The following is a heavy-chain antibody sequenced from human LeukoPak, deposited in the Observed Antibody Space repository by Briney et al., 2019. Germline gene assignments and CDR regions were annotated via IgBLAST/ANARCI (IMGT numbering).Heavy chain of an antibody. V-gene: IGHV4-59*12. Sequence: SETLSLTCTVSGGSISSYYWSWIRQPPGKGLEWIGCIYYSGRTNYNPSLKSRVTISVDTSKNQFSLKLSSVTAADTAVYYCARGGDWFDPWGQGTLVTVSS. J-gene: IGHJ5*02. CDR2: IYYSGRT. CDR1: GGSISSYY. CDR3: ARGGDWFDP.